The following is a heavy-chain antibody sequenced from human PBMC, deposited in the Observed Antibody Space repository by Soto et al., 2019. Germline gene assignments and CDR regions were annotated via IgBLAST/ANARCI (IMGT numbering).Heavy chain of an antibody. CDR1: GYTFSNHW. J-gene: IGHJ4*02. CDR2: IYPGDSDT. V-gene: IGHV5-51*01. D-gene: IGHD3-10*01. CDR3: ARQTPSGVQRYFDY. Sequence: EVQLVQSGAEVKTPGESLKISCQGSGYTFSNHWIGWVRQMPGKGLEWMGIIYPGDSDTRYNPSFQGQVTISADKSITTAYLQWSSLRASDTAMYYCARQTPSGVQRYFDYWGQGTLVTVSS.